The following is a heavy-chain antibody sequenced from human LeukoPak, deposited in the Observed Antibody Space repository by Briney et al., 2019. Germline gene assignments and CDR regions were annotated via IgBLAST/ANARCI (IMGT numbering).Heavy chain of an antibody. CDR2: IYYSGST. CDR3: ARGAAARLFFYY. J-gene: IGHJ4*02. Sequence: SETLSLTCTVSGGSISSYYWSWIRQPPGKGLEWIGYIYYSGSTNYNPSLKSRVTISVDTSRNQFSLKLSSVTAADTAVCYCARGAAARLFFYYWGQGTLVTVSS. D-gene: IGHD6-6*01. CDR1: GGSISSYY. V-gene: IGHV4-59*01.